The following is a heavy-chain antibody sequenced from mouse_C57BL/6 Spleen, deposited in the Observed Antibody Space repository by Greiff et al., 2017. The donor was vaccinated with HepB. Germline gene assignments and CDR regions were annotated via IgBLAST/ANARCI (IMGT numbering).Heavy chain of an antibody. CDR1: GYTFTSYW. V-gene: IGHV1-69*01. CDR3: ARSFYDGYRAAWFAY. J-gene: IGHJ3*01. D-gene: IGHD2-3*01. Sequence: VQLQQPGAELVMPGASVKLSCKASGYTFTSYWMHWVKQRPGQGLEWIGEIDPSDSYTNYNQKFKGKSTLTVDKSASTAYLQLSSLTSEDSAVYYCARSFYDGYRAAWFAYWGQGTLVTVSA. CDR2: IDPSDSYT.